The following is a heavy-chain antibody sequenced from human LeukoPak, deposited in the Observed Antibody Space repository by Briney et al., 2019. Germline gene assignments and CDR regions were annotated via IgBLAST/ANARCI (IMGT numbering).Heavy chain of an antibody. D-gene: IGHD4-17*01. CDR3: ARDLGYGDYAFDY. V-gene: IGHV1-2*02. Sequence: ASVTVSCKASGYTFTAYYIHWVRQAPGQGLEWMGWINPNSGGTNYAQKFQGRVTMTRDTSISTAYMELSRLRSDDTAVYYCARDLGYGDYAFDYWGQGTLVTVSS. CDR1: GYTFTAYY. CDR2: INPNSGGT. J-gene: IGHJ4*02.